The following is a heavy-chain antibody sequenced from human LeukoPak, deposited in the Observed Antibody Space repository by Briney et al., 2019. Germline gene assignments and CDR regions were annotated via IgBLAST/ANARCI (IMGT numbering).Heavy chain of an antibody. CDR3: ARPGHDSSGYYPFDY. Sequence: GGSLRLSCAASGFTFSSYSMNWVRQAPGKGLEWVSSISSSSSYIYYADSVKGRFTISRDNAKNSLYLHMNSLRAEDTAVYYCARPGHDSSGYYPFDYWGQGTLVTVSS. CDR2: ISSSSSYI. J-gene: IGHJ4*02. D-gene: IGHD3-22*01. V-gene: IGHV3-21*01. CDR1: GFTFSSYS.